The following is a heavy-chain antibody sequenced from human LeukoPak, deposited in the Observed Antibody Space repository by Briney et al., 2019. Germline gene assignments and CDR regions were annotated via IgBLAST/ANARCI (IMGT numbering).Heavy chain of an antibody. D-gene: IGHD1-14*01. Sequence: PGGSLRLSCAASGFTFTNHIMHWVRQAPGKGLEWVASIATDGSQTFYRGSVKGRFTISRDNSENKLYLQMNSLRAEDTTVYFYMRERQDTIVHTGAFDFWSQGTMLSVSS. J-gene: IGHJ3*01. CDR2: IATDGSQT. V-gene: IGHV3-30-3*01. CDR1: GFTFTNHI. CDR3: MRERQDTIVHTGAFDF.